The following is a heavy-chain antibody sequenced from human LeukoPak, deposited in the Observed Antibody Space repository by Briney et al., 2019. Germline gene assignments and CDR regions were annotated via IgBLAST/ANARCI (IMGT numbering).Heavy chain of an antibody. D-gene: IGHD6-19*01. V-gene: IGHV4-39*07. Sequence: SETLSLTCTVSGGSISTSNYYWSWIRQPPGKGLEWIGEINHSGSTNYNPSLKSRVTISVDTSKNQFSLKLSSVTAADTAVYYCARSSEWLAVYFDYWGQGTLVTVSS. J-gene: IGHJ4*02. CDR2: INHSGST. CDR1: GGSISTSNYY. CDR3: ARSSEWLAVYFDY.